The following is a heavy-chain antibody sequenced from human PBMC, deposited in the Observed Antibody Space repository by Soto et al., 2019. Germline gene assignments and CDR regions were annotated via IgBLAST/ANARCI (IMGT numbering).Heavy chain of an antibody. Sequence: QVQLQESGPGLVKPSQTLSLTCTVSGGSISSGGYYWSWIRQHPGKGLEWLGYIYYSGSTYYNPSLKSRVTISVDTSKNQFSLKLSSVTAADTAVYYCARGYYDFWSGYFTWFDPWGQGTLVTVSS. D-gene: IGHD3-3*01. CDR1: GGSISSGGYY. J-gene: IGHJ5*02. CDR3: ARGYYDFWSGYFTWFDP. CDR2: IYYSGST. V-gene: IGHV4-31*03.